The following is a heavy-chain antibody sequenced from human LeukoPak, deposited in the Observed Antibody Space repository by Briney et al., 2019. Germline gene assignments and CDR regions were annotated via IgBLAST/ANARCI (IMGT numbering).Heavy chain of an antibody. D-gene: IGHD2-2*02. CDR2: IYYSGST. J-gene: IGHJ6*03. CDR1: GGSISSSSYY. Sequence: SETLSLTCTVSGGSISSSSYYWGWIRQPPGKGLEWIGSIYYSGSTYYNPSLKSRVTISVDTSKNQFSLKLSSVTAADTAVYYCARVTEYCSSTSCYTGYYYYMDVWGKGTTVTVSS. CDR3: ARVTEYCSSTSCYTGYYYYMDV. V-gene: IGHV4-39*07.